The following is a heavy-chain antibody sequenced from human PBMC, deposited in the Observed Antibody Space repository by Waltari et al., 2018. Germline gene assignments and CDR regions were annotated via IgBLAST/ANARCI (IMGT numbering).Heavy chain of an antibody. Sequence: QVQLVQSGAEVKKPGASVQVSCKTSGYTFTHYHMQWGRQAPGQGLEWMGWINSNSGDRGYAQKFLGRVTMTRDTSVSTIYMELSGLKSDDTAVYYCAREGLTGRGFDYWGQGTLVTVSS. V-gene: IGHV1-2*02. D-gene: IGHD3-10*01. CDR1: GYTFTHYH. J-gene: IGHJ4*02. CDR3: AREGLTGRGFDY. CDR2: INSNSGDR.